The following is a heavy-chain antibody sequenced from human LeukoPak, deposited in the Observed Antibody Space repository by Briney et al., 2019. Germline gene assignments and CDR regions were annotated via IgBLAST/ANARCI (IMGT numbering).Heavy chain of an antibody. CDR2: IYYSGST. CDR3: ARDREARGSYFDY. D-gene: IGHD1-26*01. V-gene: IGHV4-59*12. J-gene: IGHJ4*02. Sequence: SETLSLTCTVSGGSISSYYWSWIRQPPGKGLEWIGYIYYSGSTNYNPSLKSRVTISVDTSKNQFSLKLSSVTAADTAVYYCARDREARGSYFDYWGQGTLVTVSS. CDR1: GGSISSYY.